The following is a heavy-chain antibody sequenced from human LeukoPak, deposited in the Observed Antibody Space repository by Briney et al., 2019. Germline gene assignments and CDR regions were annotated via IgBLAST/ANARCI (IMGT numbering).Heavy chain of an antibody. CDR2: IYYSGST. D-gene: IGHD2-2*01. V-gene: IGHV4-39*01. CDR3: ARHDADYCSSTSCYPAHY. CDR1: GGSISSSSYY. J-gene: IGHJ4*02. Sequence: SETLSLTCTVSGGSISSSSYYWGWIRQPPGKGLEWIGSIYYSGSTYYNPSLKSRVTISVDTSKNQFPLKLSSVTAADTAVYYCARHDADYCSSTSCYPAHYWGQGTLVTVSS.